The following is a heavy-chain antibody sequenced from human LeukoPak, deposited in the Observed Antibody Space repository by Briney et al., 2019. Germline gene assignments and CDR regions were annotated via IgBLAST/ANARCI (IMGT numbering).Heavy chain of an antibody. CDR3: ARDLGGWTYYFDY. D-gene: IGHD6-19*01. CDR1: GYRFTNYY. V-gene: IGHV1-18*04. CDR2: ISAYNGNT. J-gene: IGHJ4*02. Sequence: ASVKVSCKASGYRFTNYYIHWVRQAPGQGLEWMGWISAYNGNTNYAQKLQGRVTMTTDISTSTAYMELRSLRSDDTAVYYCARDLGGWTYYFDYWGQGTLVTVSS.